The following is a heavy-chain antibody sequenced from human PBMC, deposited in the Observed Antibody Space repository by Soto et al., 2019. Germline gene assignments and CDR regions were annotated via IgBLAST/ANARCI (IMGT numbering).Heavy chain of an antibody. CDR1: GFTFSSYA. J-gene: IGHJ4*02. CDR2: ISGSGGST. Sequence: EVQLLESGGGLVQPGGSLRLSCAASGFTFSSYAMSWVRQAPGKGLEWVSAISGSGGSTYYADSVKGRFTISRDNSKNTLYLQMNSLRAEDTAVYYCAKVRRTERYDSSGFDYWGQGTLVTVSS. CDR3: AKVRRTERYDSSGFDY. V-gene: IGHV3-23*01. D-gene: IGHD3-22*01.